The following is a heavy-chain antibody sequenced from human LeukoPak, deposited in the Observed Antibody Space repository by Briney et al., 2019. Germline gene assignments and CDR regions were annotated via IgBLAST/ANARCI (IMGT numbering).Heavy chain of an antibody. CDR2: INPSGGST. Sequence: ASVKVSCKASGYTFTSYYMHWVRQAPGQGLEWMGIINPSGGSTSYAQKFQGRVTMTRDTSTSTAYMELSSLRSEDTAVYYCASSGEDFWSGYKLDYWGQGTLVTVSS. D-gene: IGHD3-3*01. V-gene: IGHV1-46*01. J-gene: IGHJ4*02. CDR3: ASSGEDFWSGYKLDY. CDR1: GYTFTSYY.